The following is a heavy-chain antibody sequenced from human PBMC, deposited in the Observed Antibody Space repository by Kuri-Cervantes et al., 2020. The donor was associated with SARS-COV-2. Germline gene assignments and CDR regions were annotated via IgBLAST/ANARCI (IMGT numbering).Heavy chain of an antibody. CDR2: TRNKANSYTT. D-gene: IGHD6-19*01. J-gene: IGHJ4*02. CDR3: ASAVAGLFDY. Sequence: GESLKISCAASGFTFSDHNMDWVRQAPGKGLEWVGRTRNKANSYTTEYAASVKGRFTISRDDPKNSLYLQMNSLKTEDTAVYYCASAVAGLFDYWGQGTLVTVSS. CDR1: GFTFSDHN. V-gene: IGHV3-72*01.